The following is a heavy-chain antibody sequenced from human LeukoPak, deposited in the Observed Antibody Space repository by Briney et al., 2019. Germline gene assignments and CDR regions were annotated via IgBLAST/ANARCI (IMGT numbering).Heavy chain of an antibody. D-gene: IGHD4-23*01. J-gene: IGHJ4*02. Sequence: GGSLRLSCAASGFTFRTYTMNWVRQAPGKGLEWVSSISDNIIYIYYADSVKGRFTISRDNAKNSLYLQMNSLRAEDTAVYYCAKDKGHSRDLDYGGPYFDYWGQGTLVTVSS. CDR3: AKDKGHSRDLDYGGPYFDY. CDR1: GFTFRTYT. CDR2: ISDNIIYI. V-gene: IGHV3-21*01.